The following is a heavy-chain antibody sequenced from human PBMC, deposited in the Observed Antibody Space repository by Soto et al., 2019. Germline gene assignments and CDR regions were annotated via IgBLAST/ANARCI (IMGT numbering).Heavy chain of an antibody. Sequence: QVQLQESGPGLVKPSQTLSLTCTVSGGSISSGGYYWSWIRQHPGKGLEWIGSIYYSGSTYYNPSLKSRFTISVDTSKNQFYLKLSSVTAADTDVYYCARVNYDILTGYYNLRGRIDYFDYWGQGTLVTVSS. CDR3: ARVNYDILTGYYNLRGRIDYFDY. CDR2: IYYSGST. V-gene: IGHV4-31*03. D-gene: IGHD3-9*01. J-gene: IGHJ4*02. CDR1: GGSISSGGYY.